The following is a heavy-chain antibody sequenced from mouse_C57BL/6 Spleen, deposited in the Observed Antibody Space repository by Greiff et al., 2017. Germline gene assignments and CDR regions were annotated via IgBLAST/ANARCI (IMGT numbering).Heavy chain of an antibody. CDR1: GYTFTDYE. CDR2: IDPETGGT. J-gene: IGHJ3*01. D-gene: IGHD1-1*01. V-gene: IGHV1-15*01. CDR3: TRYDGFAY. Sequence: QVQLQHSGAELVRPGASVTLSCKASGYTFTDYEMHWVKQTPVHGLEWIGAIDPETGGTAYNQKFKGKAILTADKSSSTAYMELRSLTSEDSAVYYCTRYDGFAYWGQGTLVTVSA.